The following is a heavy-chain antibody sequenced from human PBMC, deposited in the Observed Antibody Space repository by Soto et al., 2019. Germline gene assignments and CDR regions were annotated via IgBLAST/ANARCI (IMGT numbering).Heavy chain of an antibody. CDR1: GYSFTNND. V-gene: IGHV1-8*01. CDR3: ARMATFGSLNWFDP. Sequence: ASVKVSCKASGYSFTNNDVTWVRQATGQGLEWMGRMNPGSGDTGYAQKFQGRVTMTRDISIATAYMELSSLRSDDTAIYYCARMATFGSLNWFDPWGQGTLVTVSS. J-gene: IGHJ5*02. CDR2: MNPGSGDT. D-gene: IGHD3-16*01.